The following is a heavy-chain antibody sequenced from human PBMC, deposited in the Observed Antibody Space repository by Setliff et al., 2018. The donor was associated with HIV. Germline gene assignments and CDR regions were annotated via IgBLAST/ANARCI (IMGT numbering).Heavy chain of an antibody. D-gene: IGHD3-10*01. CDR1: GGTFSSFA. V-gene: IGHV1-69*05. CDR3: ARETYYGSGSYLPTEYYHYYMDV. J-gene: IGHJ6*03. Sequence: SVKVSCKASGGTFSSFAISWVRQAPGQGLEWMGGIIPIFGTANYAQKFQGRVTITTDESTTTAYMELRSLRSEDTAVYYCARETYYGSGSYLPTEYYHYYMDVWGKGTTVTVSS. CDR2: IIPIFGTA.